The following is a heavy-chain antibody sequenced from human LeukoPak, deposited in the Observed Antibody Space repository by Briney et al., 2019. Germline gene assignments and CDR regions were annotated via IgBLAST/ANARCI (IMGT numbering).Heavy chain of an antibody. D-gene: IGHD2-2*02. CDR3: AKDSAIVVVPAAIGDY. V-gene: IGHV3-23*01. J-gene: IGHJ4*02. CDR1: GFTFSSYA. Sequence: GGSLRLSCAASGFTFSSYAMSWVRQAPGKGLEWVSAISGSGGGTYYADSVKGRFTISRDNSKNTPYLQMNSLRAEDTAVYYCAKDSAIVVVPAAIGDYWGQGTLVTVSS. CDR2: ISGSGGGT.